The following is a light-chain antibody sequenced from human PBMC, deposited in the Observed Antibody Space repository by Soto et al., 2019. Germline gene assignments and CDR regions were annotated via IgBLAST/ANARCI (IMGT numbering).Light chain of an antibody. CDR1: QSVSSN. Sequence: EIVMTQSPATLSVSPGERATLSCRASQSVSSNLAWYQQKPGQAPRLLIYGASTRATAIPARFSGSGSGTEFTLTISSLQSEDFAVYYCQQYNDWPVTFGQGTKVDSK. CDR2: GAS. CDR3: QQYNDWPVT. V-gene: IGKV3-15*01. J-gene: IGKJ1*01.